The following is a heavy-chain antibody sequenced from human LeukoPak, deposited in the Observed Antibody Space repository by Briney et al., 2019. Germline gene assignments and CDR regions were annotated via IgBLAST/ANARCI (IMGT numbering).Heavy chain of an antibody. V-gene: IGHV4-59*01. J-gene: IGHJ4*02. D-gene: IGHD6-6*01. Sequence: PSETLSLTCTVSGGSISNYYWSWIRQPPGKGLEWIGYIYYSESTNHNPSLKSRVTISVDTSKNQFSLKLSSVTAADTAVYYCARAGQFIAARPITFDYWGQGTLVTVSS. CDR1: GGSISNYY. CDR2: IYYSEST. CDR3: ARAGQFIAARPITFDY.